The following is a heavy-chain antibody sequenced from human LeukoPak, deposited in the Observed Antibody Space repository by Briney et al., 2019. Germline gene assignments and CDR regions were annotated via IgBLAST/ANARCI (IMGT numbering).Heavy chain of an antibody. J-gene: IGHJ4*02. Sequence: SVKVSCKASGGTFSSYAISWVRQAPGQGLEWMGRIIPILGIANYAQKFQGRVTITADKSTCTAYMELSSLRSEDTAVYYCARDLGSSSNFDYWGQGTLVTVSS. CDR2: IIPILGIA. CDR1: GGTFSSYA. D-gene: IGHD6-13*01. CDR3: ARDLGSSSNFDY. V-gene: IGHV1-69*04.